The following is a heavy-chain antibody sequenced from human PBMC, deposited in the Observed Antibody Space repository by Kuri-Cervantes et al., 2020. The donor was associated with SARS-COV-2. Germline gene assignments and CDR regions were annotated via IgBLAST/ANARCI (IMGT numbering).Heavy chain of an antibody. D-gene: IGHD3-3*01. J-gene: IGHJ4*02. V-gene: IGHV3-30-3*01. CDR2: ISYDGSNK. CDR3: ARDHCDFWSGYFPLDY. Sequence: GESLKISCEVSGFLFSASAIHWVRQAPGKGLEWVSLISYDGSNKYYADSVKGRFTISRDNSKNTLYLQMNSLRAEDTAVYYCARDHCDFWSGYFPLDYWGQGTLVTVSS. CDR1: GFLFSASA.